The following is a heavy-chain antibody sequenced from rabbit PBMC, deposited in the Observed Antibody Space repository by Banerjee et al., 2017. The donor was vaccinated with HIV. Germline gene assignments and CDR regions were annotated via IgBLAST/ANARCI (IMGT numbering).Heavy chain of an antibody. J-gene: IGHJ4*01. D-gene: IGHD1-1*01. CDR2: IKTGSGRP. Sequence: EVVEAGGGLVQQGESPKLSCKGSGIDFSSYGISWVRQAPGKGLEWIGYIKTGSGRPYYASWVNGRFSITRETTQNTLYLHLNSLTAADTSTYFCARLYAGSSGYLSLWGPGTLVTVS. CDR3: ARLYAGSSGYLSL. CDR1: GIDFSSYG. V-gene: IGHV1S47*01.